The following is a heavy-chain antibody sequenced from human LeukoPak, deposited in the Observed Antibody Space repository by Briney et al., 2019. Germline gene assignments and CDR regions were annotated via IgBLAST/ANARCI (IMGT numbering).Heavy chain of an antibody. CDR3: ARALAIPDAFDI. D-gene: IGHD5-12*01. CDR2: IIPIFGTA. Sequence: SVTVSCTASGYTFTSYYMHWVRQAPGQGLEWMGGIIPIFGTANYAQKFQGRVTITADESTSTAYMELSSLRSEDTAVYYCARALAIPDAFDIWGQGTMVTVSS. J-gene: IGHJ3*02. CDR1: GYTFTSYY. V-gene: IGHV1-69*13.